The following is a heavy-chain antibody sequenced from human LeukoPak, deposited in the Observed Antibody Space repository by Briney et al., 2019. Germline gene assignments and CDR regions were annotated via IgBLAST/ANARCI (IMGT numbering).Heavy chain of an antibody. CDR2: ISGDSRYI. V-gene: IGHV3-21*03. CDR1: GFTFSSYS. Sequence: GGSLRLSCAASGFTFSSYSMNWVRQAPGKGLEWVSAISGDSRYIYYADSVRGRFTISRDNAENSLYLQMHSLKTEDTAVYYCTTDDRGYFDYWGQGTLVTVSS. J-gene: IGHJ4*02. CDR3: TTDDRGYFDY.